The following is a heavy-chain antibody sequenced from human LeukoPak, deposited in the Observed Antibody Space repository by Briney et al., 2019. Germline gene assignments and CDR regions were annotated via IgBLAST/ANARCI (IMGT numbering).Heavy chain of an antibody. J-gene: IGHJ4*02. CDR1: GFTFSSYA. Sequence: GGSLRLSCAASGFTFSSYAMSWVRQAPGKGLEWVSVISNSAGSTFYADSVKGRFTISRDNSKNTLYLQMNSLRAEDTAVYYCAKRASGSGTSLYYFDYWGQGTLVAVSS. V-gene: IGHV3-23*01. CDR2: ISNSAGST. CDR3: AKRASGSGTSLYYFDY. D-gene: IGHD3-10*01.